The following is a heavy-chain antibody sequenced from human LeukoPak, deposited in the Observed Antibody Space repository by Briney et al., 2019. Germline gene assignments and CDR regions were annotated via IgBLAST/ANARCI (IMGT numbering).Heavy chain of an antibody. CDR3: ARDSYLPERFDY. Sequence: SETLSLTCTVSGGSIDNNDYYWGWIRQPPGRGLEWIGSIYYNGDAYYNPSLESRVSISGDTSKNQFSLKLSSVTAADTAVYYCARDSYLPERFDYWGQGTLVTVSS. D-gene: IGHD3-16*01. CDR1: GGSIDNNDYY. CDR2: IYYNGDA. J-gene: IGHJ4*02. V-gene: IGHV4-39*02.